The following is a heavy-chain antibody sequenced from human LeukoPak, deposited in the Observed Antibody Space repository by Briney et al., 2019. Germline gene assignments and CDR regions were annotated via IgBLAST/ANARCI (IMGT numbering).Heavy chain of an antibody. J-gene: IGHJ3*02. Sequence: SETLSLTCTVSGGSISNYYWSWIRQPAGKGLEWIGRIYISGSSNYNPSLKSRVTISVDTSKNQFSLKLSSVTAADTAVYYCARRSHSAFDIWGQGTMVSVSS. CDR1: GGSISNYY. V-gene: IGHV4-4*07. CDR2: IYISGSS. CDR3: ARRSHSAFDI. D-gene: IGHD6-19*01.